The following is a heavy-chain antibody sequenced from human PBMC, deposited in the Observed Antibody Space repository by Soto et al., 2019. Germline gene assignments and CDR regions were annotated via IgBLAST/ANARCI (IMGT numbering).Heavy chain of an antibody. J-gene: IGHJ6*02. V-gene: IGHV3-30-3*01. CDR3: ARDLITIFGVVPYYYYYGMDV. CDR2: ISYDGSNK. CDR1: GFTLGSFA. D-gene: IGHD3-3*01. Sequence: PGGSLKLSFAASGFTLGSFAMPGVGQAQGKGLEGVAVISYDGSNKYSADSVKGRFTISRDNSKNTLYLQMNSLRAEDTAVYYCARDLITIFGVVPYYYYYGMDVWGQGTTVTVSS.